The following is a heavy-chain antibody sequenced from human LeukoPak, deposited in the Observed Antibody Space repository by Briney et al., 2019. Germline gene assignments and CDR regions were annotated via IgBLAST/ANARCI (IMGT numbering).Heavy chain of an antibody. V-gene: IGHV3-30-3*01. CDR3: ADPDFSRAGS. D-gene: IGHD3-3*01. CDR2: ISYDGSNK. CDR1: GFTFSRYA. Sequence: GGSLRLSCAASGFTFSRYAMHWVRQAPGKGLEWVALISYDGSNKYYADFVKGRFTISRDNSKDTLYLQMNNLRADDTALYYCADPDFSRAGSWGQGTLVTVSS. J-gene: IGHJ5*02.